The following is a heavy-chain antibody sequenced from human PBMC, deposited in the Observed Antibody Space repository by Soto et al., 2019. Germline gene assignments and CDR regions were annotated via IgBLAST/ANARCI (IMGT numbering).Heavy chain of an antibody. CDR1: GGSISSSGYS. V-gene: IGHV4-30-2*01. J-gene: IGHJ4*02. Sequence: PSETLSLTCRVSGGSISSSGYSWGWIRQPPGKGLEWIGSIRHSESAYNNPSLKSQVTISVDTSKNQFSLKLSSVTAADTAVYYCARAVEGFDYWGQGTLVTVSS. CDR2: IRHSESA. CDR3: ARAVEGFDY.